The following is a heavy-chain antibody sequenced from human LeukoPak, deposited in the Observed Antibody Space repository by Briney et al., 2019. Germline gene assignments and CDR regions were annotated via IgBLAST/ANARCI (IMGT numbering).Heavy chain of an antibody. Sequence: PGGSLRLSCAASGFTFSSYAMSWVRQAPGKGPEWVSAISGSGGSTYYADSVKGRFTISRDNSKNTLYLQMNSLRAEDTAVYYCAKERRITMIVVVITGYFDYWGQGTLVTVSS. J-gene: IGHJ4*02. D-gene: IGHD3-22*01. V-gene: IGHV3-23*01. CDR3: AKERRITMIVVVITGYFDY. CDR2: ISGSGGST. CDR1: GFTFSSYA.